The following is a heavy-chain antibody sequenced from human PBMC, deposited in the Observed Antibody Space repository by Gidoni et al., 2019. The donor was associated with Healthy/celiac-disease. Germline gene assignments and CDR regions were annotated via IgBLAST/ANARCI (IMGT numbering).Heavy chain of an antibody. CDR3: AKDPAGWFGELLSADFDY. V-gene: IGHV3-23*01. Sequence: EVQLLESGGGLVQPGGSLRLSCATSGFTFSSYAMSWVRQALGKGLAWVSAMSGSGGSTYSADSVKGRFPISRDNSQNTLYLQMNSLRAEDTAVYYCAKDPAGWFGELLSADFDYWCQGTLVTVSS. D-gene: IGHD3-10*01. J-gene: IGHJ4*02. CDR2: MSGSGGST. CDR1: GFTFSSYA.